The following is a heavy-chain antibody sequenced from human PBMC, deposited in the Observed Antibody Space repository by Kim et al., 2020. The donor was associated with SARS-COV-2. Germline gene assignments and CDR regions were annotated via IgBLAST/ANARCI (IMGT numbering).Heavy chain of an antibody. Sequence: GGSLRLSCAASGFTFSSYGMHWVRQAPGKGLEWVAVIWYDGSNKYYADSVKGRFTISRDNSKNTLYLQMNSLRAEDTAVYYCARDTGISGSYSFDPWGQGTLVTVSS. V-gene: IGHV3-33*01. D-gene: IGHD1-26*01. CDR3: ARDTGISGSYSFDP. CDR2: IWYDGSNK. J-gene: IGHJ5*02. CDR1: GFTFSSYG.